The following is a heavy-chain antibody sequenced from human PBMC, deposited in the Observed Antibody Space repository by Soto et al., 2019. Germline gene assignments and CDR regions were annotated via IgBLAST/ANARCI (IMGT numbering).Heavy chain of an antibody. D-gene: IGHD1-26*01. V-gene: IGHV3-23*01. CDR2: ISGSGGST. CDR3: AKDSSNLYSGSYSRN. CDR1: GFTFSSYA. Sequence: EVQLLESGGGLVQPGGSLRLDCAASGFTFSSYAMSWVRQAPGKGLEWVSAISGSGGSTYYADSVKGRFTISRDNSKNTLYRQMNSLRAEDTAVYYCAKDSSNLYSGSYSRNWGQGTLVTVSS. J-gene: IGHJ4*02.